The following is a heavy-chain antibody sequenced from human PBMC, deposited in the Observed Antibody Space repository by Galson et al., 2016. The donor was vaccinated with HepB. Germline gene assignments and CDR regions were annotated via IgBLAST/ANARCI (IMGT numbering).Heavy chain of an antibody. V-gene: IGHV3-11*01. Sequence: SLRLSCAASGFAFSDYYMTWIRQAHGKGLESIAYITFAAGGTFYADSVKGRFTISRDNAKNSLFLQMTSLRAEDTATYYCAAQLGRRAGFDYWGLGTLVTVS. CDR1: GFAFSDYY. J-gene: IGHJ4*02. D-gene: IGHD2-2*01. CDR2: ITFAAGGT. CDR3: AAQLGRRAGFDY.